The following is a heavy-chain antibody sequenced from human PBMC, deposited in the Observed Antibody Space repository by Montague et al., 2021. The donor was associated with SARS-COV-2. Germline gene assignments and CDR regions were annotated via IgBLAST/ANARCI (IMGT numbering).Heavy chain of an antibody. Sequence: SETLSLTSSASSGSIISSGYYWGWIREPPGKELEWIGNIDYSGTTYYXRSLQRRGTISVDTSKNHLSLRLSSVTAADTAVYFCARGMIRGVTTPFDYWGQGSQVTVSS. V-gene: IGHV4-39*02. CDR2: IDYSGTT. CDR1: SGSIISSGYY. J-gene: IGHJ4*02. CDR3: ARGMIRGVTTPFDY. D-gene: IGHD3-10*01.